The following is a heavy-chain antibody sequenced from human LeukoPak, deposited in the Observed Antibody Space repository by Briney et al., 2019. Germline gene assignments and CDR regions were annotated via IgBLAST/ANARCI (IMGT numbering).Heavy chain of an antibody. D-gene: IGHD6-25*01. CDR3: ARGSRSSGIGFDS. CDR1: GYTFTNYD. Sequence: ASVKVSCKASGYTFTNYDINWVRQATGQGLKWMGWMNPNRGNTGYTQKFQDRVTISRNTSISTAYMELSSLRSEDTAVYYCARGSRSSGIGFDSWGQGTLVTVSS. J-gene: IGHJ4*02. CDR2: MNPNRGNT. V-gene: IGHV1-8*03.